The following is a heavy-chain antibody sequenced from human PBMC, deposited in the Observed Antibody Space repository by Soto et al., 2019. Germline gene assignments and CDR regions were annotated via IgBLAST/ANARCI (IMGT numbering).Heavy chain of an antibody. J-gene: IGHJ4*02. CDR3: AREGGDGVDY. CDR1: GGSISSGSYY. D-gene: IGHD3-16*01. V-gene: IGHV4-31*01. Sequence: QVQLQESGPGLVKPSQTLSLTCTVSGGSISSGSYYWTWIRQHPGKGLEWIGYIYYSGSTYYNPSLKSQVTLPVDPSKNQFSLKPTSVTAADTAVFFCAREGGDGVDYWGQGTLVTVAS. CDR2: IYYSGST.